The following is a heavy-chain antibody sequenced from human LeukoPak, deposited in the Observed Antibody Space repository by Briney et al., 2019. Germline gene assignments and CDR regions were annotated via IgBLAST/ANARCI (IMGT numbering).Heavy chain of an antibody. D-gene: IGHD5-24*01. CDR3: ARKGRWLQQPFDY. V-gene: IGHV4-59*01. J-gene: IGHJ4*02. CDR1: GGSISSYY. CDR2: IYYSGST. Sequence: SETLSLTCTVSGGSISSYYWSWIRQPPGKGLEWIGYIYYSGSTNYNPSLKSRVTISVDTSKNQFSLKLSSVTAADTAVYYCARKGRWLQQPFDYWGRGTLVTVSS.